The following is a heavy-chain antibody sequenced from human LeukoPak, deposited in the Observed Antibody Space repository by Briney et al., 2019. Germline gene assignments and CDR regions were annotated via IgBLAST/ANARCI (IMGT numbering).Heavy chain of an antibody. CDR1: GFTFSSYS. CDR3: ASPYYDFWSGPNDAFDI. CDR2: ISSSSSTI. D-gene: IGHD3-3*01. V-gene: IGHV3-48*02. Sequence: GGSLRLSCAASGFTFSSYSMNWVRQAPGKGLEWVSYISSSSSTIYYADSVKGRFTISRDNAMNSLYLQMNSLRDEDTAVYYCASPYYDFWSGPNDAFDIWGQGTMVTVSS. J-gene: IGHJ3*02.